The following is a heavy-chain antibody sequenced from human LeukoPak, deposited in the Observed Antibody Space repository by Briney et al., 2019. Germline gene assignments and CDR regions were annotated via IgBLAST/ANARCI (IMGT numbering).Heavy chain of an antibody. CDR1: GFTLSSYP. CDR3: ARDLLCGSPDFFDY. Sequence: GGSLRLSCAASGFTLSSYPMHWVRQAPGKGLEWLAVIAYDGSITLYTDSVKGRFTISRDSSKNTLYLQMNSLRTEDTAVYYCARDLLCGSPDFFDYWGQGTLVTVSS. V-gene: IGHV3-30-3*01. J-gene: IGHJ4*02. D-gene: IGHD3-10*02. CDR2: IAYDGSIT.